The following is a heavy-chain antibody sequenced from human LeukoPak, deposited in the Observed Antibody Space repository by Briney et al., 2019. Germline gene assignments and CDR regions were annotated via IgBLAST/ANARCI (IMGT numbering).Heavy chain of an antibody. CDR1: GVSISSYY. Sequence: PSDTLSLTCTVSGVSISSYYWSWIRQPPGKGLEWIGYIYYSGSTNYNPSLKSRVTISVDTSKNQFSLKLSSVTAADTAVYYCARYVEGATTEVAYWGQGTLVTVSS. J-gene: IGHJ4*02. V-gene: IGHV4-59*07. D-gene: IGHD1-26*01. CDR3: ARYVEGATTEVAY. CDR2: IYYSGST.